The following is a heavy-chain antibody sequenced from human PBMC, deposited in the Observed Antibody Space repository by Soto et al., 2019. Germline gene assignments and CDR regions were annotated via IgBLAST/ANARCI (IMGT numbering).Heavy chain of an antibody. D-gene: IGHD7-27*01. Sequence: GEFLKISCEGSGYSFASYWIGWVRQMPGEGLEWMGIIYPGDSDTRYSPSFQGQVTISADKSISTAYVQWSSLKASDTAMYYCARHRRTGNHYYDHYGLDVWGQGTTVTVSS. CDR2: IYPGDSDT. CDR1: GYSFASYW. CDR3: ARHRRTGNHYYDHYGLDV. J-gene: IGHJ6*02. V-gene: IGHV5-51*01.